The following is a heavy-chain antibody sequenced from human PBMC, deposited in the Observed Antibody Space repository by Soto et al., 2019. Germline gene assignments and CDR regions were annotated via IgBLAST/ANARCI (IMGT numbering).Heavy chain of an antibody. CDR2: INHSGST. CDR1: GGSFSGYY. J-gene: IGHJ4*02. D-gene: IGHD3-16*02. V-gene: IGHV4-34*01. CDR3: ARGRNYDYIWGSYREKNFDY. Sequence: QVQLQQWGAGLLKPSETLSLTCAVYGGSFSGYYWSWIRQPPGKGLEWIGEINHSGSTNYNPSLKSRVTISVDTSKNQFSLKLSSVTAADTAVYYCARGRNYDYIWGSYREKNFDYWGQGTLVTVSS.